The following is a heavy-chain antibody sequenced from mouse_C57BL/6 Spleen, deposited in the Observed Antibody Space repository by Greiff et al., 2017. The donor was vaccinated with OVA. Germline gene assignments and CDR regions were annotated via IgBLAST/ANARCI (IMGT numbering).Heavy chain of an antibody. V-gene: IGHV5-9-1*02. CDR2: ISSGGGCI. Sequence: DVMLVESGDGLVKPGGSLKLSCAASGFTFSSYAMPWVRQTPEQRLEWVAYISSGGGCIYYADTVKGRFTISRDNTRNTLYLQMSSLKSEDTAKYYCTRAGEGFDDWGKGTTLTVAS. D-gene: IGHD2-13*01. J-gene: IGHJ2*01. CDR3: TRAGEGFDD. CDR1: GFTFSSYA.